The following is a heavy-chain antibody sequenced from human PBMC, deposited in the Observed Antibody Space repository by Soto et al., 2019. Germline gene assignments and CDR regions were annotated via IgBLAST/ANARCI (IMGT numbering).Heavy chain of an antibody. V-gene: IGHV2-26*01. CDR2: IFSNDEK. CDR1: GFSLSNARMG. J-gene: IGHJ5*02. Sequence: QVTLKESGPVLVKPTETLTLTCTVSGFSLSNARMGVSWIRQPPGKALEWLAHIFSNDEKSYSTSLKSRLTISKDTSKSQVVLTMTNMDPVDTATHYCARISARRITIFGVVESTNWFDPWGQGTLVTVSS. CDR3: ARISARRITIFGVVESTNWFDP. D-gene: IGHD3-3*01.